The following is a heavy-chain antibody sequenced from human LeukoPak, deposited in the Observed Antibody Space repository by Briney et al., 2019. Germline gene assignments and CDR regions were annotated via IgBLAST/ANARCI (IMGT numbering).Heavy chain of an antibody. J-gene: IGHJ5*02. CDR3: ARARIGWFDP. V-gene: IGHV4-31*03. CDR2: IYYSGST. CDR1: GGSISSGGYY. D-gene: IGHD3-10*01. Sequence: SETLSLTCTVSGGSISSGGYYWSWIRQHPGKGLEWIGYIYYSGSTYYNPSLKSRVTMSVDTSKNQLSLRLSAVTAADTAVYYCARARIGWFDPWGQGTLVTVSS.